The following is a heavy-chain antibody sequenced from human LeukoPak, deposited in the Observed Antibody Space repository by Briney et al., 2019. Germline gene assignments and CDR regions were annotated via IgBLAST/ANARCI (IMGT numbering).Heavy chain of an antibody. CDR1: GGSISSHY. CDR2: IYYSGST. CDR3: ARVAGGTGT. D-gene: IGHD1-7*01. V-gene: IGHV4-59*11. J-gene: IGHJ4*02. Sequence: SETLSLTCAVSGGSISSHYWSWVRQPPGKGLEWIGYIYYSGSTNYNPSLKSRVSISVDTSKNQFSLKLSSVTAADTAVYYCARVAGGTGTWGQGTLVTVSS.